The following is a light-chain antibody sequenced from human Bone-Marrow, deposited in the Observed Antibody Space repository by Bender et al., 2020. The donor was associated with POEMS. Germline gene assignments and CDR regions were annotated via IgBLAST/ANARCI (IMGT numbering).Light chain of an antibody. CDR1: SSNIGAGYD. CDR3: AVWDDSLNGWV. J-gene: IGLJ3*02. CDR2: ENT. V-gene: IGLV1-40*01. Sequence: QSVLTQPPSVSGAPGQSVTISCTGGSSNIGAGYDVHWYQQLPGAAPKLLIYENTKRPSGVPDRFSASKSGTSASLAITGLQSEDEADYYCAVWDDSLNGWVFGGGTKLTVL.